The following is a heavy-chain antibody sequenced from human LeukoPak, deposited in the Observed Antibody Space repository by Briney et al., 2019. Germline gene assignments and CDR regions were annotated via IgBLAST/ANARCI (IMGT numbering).Heavy chain of an antibody. J-gene: IGHJ4*02. CDR2: IDPSDSYT. V-gene: IGHV5-10-1*01. D-gene: IGHD2-15*01. CDR1: GYSFTSYW. Sequence: GEPLKISCKGSGYSFTSYWISWVRQMPGKGLEWMGRIDPSDSYTNYSPSFQGHITISADKSISTAYLQWSSLKASDTAIYYCARRTPYCSGGSCYYFDQWGQGTLVTVSS. CDR3: ARRTPYCSGGSCYYFDQ.